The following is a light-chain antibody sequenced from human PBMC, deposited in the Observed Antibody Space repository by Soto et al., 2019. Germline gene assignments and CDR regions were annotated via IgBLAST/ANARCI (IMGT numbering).Light chain of an antibody. CDR1: QSVSSSY. J-gene: IGKJ1*01. CDR3: QQYCSSPQS. CDR2: GAS. Sequence: EIVLTQSPGTLSLSPGERATLTCRASQSVSSSYLGWYQQKLGQAPRLLIYGASSRATGIPDRFSGSGSGTDFTLTIIRLEPEDFAVYYCQQYCSSPQSCGQVTKVEIK. V-gene: IGKV3-20*01.